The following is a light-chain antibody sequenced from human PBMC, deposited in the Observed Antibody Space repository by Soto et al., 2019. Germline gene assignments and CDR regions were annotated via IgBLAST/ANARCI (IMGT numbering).Light chain of an antibody. V-gene: IGLV2-18*02. CDR1: SSDVGSYNR. CDR3: SSYTSSSIYV. J-gene: IGLJ1*01. Sequence: QSALTQPPSVSGSPGQSVTISCTGTSSDVGSYNRVSWYQQPPGTAPKLRIDEVSNRPSGVPDRFSGSKSGNTASLTISGLQAEDEADYSCSSYTSSSIYVFGTGTKLTVL. CDR2: EVS.